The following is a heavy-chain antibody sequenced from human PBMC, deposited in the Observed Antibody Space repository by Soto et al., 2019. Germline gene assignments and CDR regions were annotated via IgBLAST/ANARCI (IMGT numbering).Heavy chain of an antibody. J-gene: IGHJ4*02. Sequence: GGSLRLSCAASGFTFRSFTMNWVRQAPGKGLEWVSTISSNSAYIYYTDALRGRFSISRDNTKNLLYLQMNSLRAEDTAVYYCARSGDNYNRLDYWGQGTPVTVSS. CDR1: GFTFRSFT. D-gene: IGHD1-1*01. CDR3: ARSGDNYNRLDY. CDR2: ISSNSAYI. V-gene: IGHV3-21*01.